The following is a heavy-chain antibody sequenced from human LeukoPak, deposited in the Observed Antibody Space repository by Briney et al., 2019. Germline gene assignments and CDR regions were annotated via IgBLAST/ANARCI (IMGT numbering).Heavy chain of an antibody. CDR2: INPNSGGT. CDR3: ARRAVATIRRPDSYNWFDP. D-gene: IGHD5-12*01. V-gene: IGHV1-2*02. Sequence: GASVKVSCKASGYTFTGYYMHWVRQAPGQGLEWMGWINPNSGGTNYAQKFQGRVTMTRDTSISTAYIELSRLRSDDTAVYYCARRAVATIRRPDSYNWFDPWGQGTLVTVSS. CDR1: GYTFTGYY. J-gene: IGHJ5*02.